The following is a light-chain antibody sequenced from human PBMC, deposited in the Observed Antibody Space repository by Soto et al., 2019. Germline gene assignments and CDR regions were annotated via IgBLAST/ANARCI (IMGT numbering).Light chain of an antibody. Sequence: QAVVTQPPSASGTPGQRVTISCSGSSSNIGSHTVNWYQQLPGTAPRLLIYRNTQRPSGVPDRFSGSKSGTSASLAISGLQSEYEADYYCAAWDDSLNGVVFGGGTKVTVL. CDR1: SSNIGSHT. CDR2: RNT. J-gene: IGLJ2*01. V-gene: IGLV1-44*01. CDR3: AAWDDSLNGVV.